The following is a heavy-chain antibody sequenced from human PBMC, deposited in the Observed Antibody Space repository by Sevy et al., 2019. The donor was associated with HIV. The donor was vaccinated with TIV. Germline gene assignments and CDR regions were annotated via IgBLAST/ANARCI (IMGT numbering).Heavy chain of an antibody. CDR1: GGSISSGGYY. CDR2: IYYSGST. Sequence: SETLSLTCTVSGGSISSGGYYWSWIRQHPGKGLEWIGYIYYSGSTYYNPSLKSRVTISVDTSKNQFSLKLSSLTAADTAVYYCARDSICSGGSCFYYYGMDVWGQGTTVTVSS. J-gene: IGHJ6*02. D-gene: IGHD2-15*01. CDR3: ARDSICSGGSCFYYYGMDV. V-gene: IGHV4-31*03.